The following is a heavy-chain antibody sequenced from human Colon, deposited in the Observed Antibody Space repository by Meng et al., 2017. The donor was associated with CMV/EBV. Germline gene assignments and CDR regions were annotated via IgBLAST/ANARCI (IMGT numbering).Heavy chain of an antibody. D-gene: IGHD1-1*01. V-gene: IGHV3-74*01. CDR2: IHSGGTSI. J-gene: IGHJ4*02. CDR3: LKLPPGY. Sequence: GSGGGLTQLGVSLRLSCVVSGFSSDDFWVDWVRQAPGKGPLWVSRIHSGGTSISYADSVKGRFTISGDNAKNTVYLQMNSLRDEDTAVYYCLKLPPGYWGQGTLVTVSS. CDR1: GFSSDDFW.